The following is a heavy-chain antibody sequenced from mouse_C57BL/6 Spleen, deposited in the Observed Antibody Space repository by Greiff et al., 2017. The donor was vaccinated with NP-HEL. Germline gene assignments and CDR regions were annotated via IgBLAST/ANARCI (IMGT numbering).Heavy chain of an antibody. CDR2: IWTGGGT. D-gene: IGHD2-2*01. V-gene: IGHV2-9-1*01. CDR3: ARDGGWLRRGTPYFDY. J-gene: IGHJ2*01. CDR1: GFSLTSYA. Sequence: VKLMESGPGLVAPSQSLSITCTVSGFSLTSYAISWVRQPPGKGLEWLGVIWTGGGTNYNSALRTRLSISKDNSKSQVYLKMNSLQTDDTARNYCARDGGWLRRGTPYFDYWGQGTTLTVSS.